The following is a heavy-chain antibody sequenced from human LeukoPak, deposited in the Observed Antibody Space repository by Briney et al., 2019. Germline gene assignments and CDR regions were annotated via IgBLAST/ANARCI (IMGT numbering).Heavy chain of an antibody. Sequence: SAKDSCKASGGTFSSYAISWVRQAPGQGLEWMGGIIPIFGIANYAQKFQGRVTITTDESTSTAYMELSSLRSEDTAVYYCASWRLVYGSSTSCYWQPCFDYWGEGTLVTVSS. CDR1: GGTFSSYA. V-gene: IGHV1-69*05. CDR3: ASWRLVYGSSTSCYWQPCFDY. D-gene: IGHD2-2*01. J-gene: IGHJ4*02. CDR2: IIPIFGIA.